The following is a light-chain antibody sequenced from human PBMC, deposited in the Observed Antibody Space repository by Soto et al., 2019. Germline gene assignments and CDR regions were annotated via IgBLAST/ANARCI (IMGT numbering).Light chain of an antibody. Sequence: EIVLTQSPGTLSLSPGERATLSCRASQSVSSSDLAWYQQKPGQAPRLLIYAASSRATGIPDRFSGSGSGTDFTLTISRLEPEDFAVYYCQQFGRSSWTFGXGTKVDIK. CDR1: QSVSSSD. V-gene: IGKV3-20*01. J-gene: IGKJ1*01. CDR3: QQFGRSSWT. CDR2: AAS.